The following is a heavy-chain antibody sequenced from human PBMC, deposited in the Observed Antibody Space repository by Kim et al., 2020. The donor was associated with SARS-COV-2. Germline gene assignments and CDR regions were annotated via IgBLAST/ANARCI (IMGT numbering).Heavy chain of an antibody. D-gene: IGHD2-21*02. CDR2: INTYSGNT. Sequence: ASVKVSCKASGYTFTNYGINWVRQAPGQGLEWMGWINTYSGNTNYAHKFQDRVTMTADISTHTAYLELRTLRSDDTAVYYCARAEVETSYYYSGMDVWGQ. CDR3: ARAEVETSYYYSGMDV. J-gene: IGHJ6*02. CDR1: GYTFTNYG. V-gene: IGHV1-18*01.